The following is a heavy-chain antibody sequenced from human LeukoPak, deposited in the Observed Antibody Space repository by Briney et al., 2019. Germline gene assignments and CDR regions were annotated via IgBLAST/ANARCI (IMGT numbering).Heavy chain of an antibody. D-gene: IGHD2-2*01. V-gene: IGHV4-59*08. CDR1: GGSISSYY. CDR3: ARLCSTFDM. CDR2: IFYSWGS. Sequence: PSETLSLTCTVSGGSISSYYWTWIRQPPAQGLGLVGYIFYSWGSNSNYYLTSRGSITVEASKNNFSLKLSSVTDADTAVYYCARLCSTFDMGGQGTMVTVS. J-gene: IGHJ3*02.